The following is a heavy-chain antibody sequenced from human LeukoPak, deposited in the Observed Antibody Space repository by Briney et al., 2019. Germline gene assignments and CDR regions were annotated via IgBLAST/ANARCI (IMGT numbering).Heavy chain of an antibody. CDR1: GFTFSDYY. J-gene: IGHJ3*02. V-gene: IGHV3-11*04. CDR3: ARERLTVSPLNAFDI. D-gene: IGHD4-17*01. CDR2: ISSSGSTI. Sequence: GGSLRLSCAASGFTFSDYYMSWIRQAPGKGLEWVSYISSSGSTIYYADSVKGRFTISRDNSKNTLYLQMNSLRAEDTAVYYCARERLTVSPLNAFDIWGQGTMVTVSS.